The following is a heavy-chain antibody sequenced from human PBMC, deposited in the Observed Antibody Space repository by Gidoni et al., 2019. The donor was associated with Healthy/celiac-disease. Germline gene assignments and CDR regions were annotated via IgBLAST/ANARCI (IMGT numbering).Heavy chain of an antibody. CDR2: IIPILGIA. J-gene: IGHJ1*01. Sequence: QVQLVQSGDEVKQPGSSVKVSCKASGGTFSSYTISWVRQAPGQGLEWMGRIIPILGIANYAQKFQGRVTITADKSTSTAYMELSSLRSEDTAVYYCARDSSGFYFQHWGQGTLVTVSS. V-gene: IGHV1-69*08. CDR1: GGTFSSYT. CDR3: ARDSSGFYFQH. D-gene: IGHD6-25*01.